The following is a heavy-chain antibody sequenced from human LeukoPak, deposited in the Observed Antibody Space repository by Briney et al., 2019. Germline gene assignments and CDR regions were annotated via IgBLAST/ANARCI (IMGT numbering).Heavy chain of an antibody. V-gene: IGHV3-7*01. J-gene: IGHJ4*02. D-gene: IGHD1-14*01. CDR3: TRDRSRAEDD. CDR2: INQGGSDK. Sequence: GGSLRLSCAASGFTFSVHWMSWVRQAPGKGLEWVANINQGGSDKYYVDSVKGRFTISRDNANNLLYLQMNSLRGEDTVVYYCTRDRSRAEDDWGQGTLVTVSS. CDR1: GFTFSVHW.